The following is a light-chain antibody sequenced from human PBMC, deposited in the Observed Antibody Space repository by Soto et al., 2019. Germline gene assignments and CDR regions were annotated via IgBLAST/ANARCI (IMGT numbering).Light chain of an antibody. V-gene: IGKV3-15*01. CDR1: QSVSSK. CDR3: QQHETLIP. CDR2: GAS. Sequence: EIVMTQSPATLSVSPGERATLSCRASQSVSSKLAWYQQQPGQAPRLLIYGASTRATGIPARFSGSGSGTEFTLTISSLQSEDFAVYYCQQHETLIPFGQGTRLEIK. J-gene: IGKJ5*01.